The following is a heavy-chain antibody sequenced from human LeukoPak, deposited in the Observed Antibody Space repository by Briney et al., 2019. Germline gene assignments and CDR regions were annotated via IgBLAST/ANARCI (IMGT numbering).Heavy chain of an antibody. CDR1: GFTFSSYD. CDR3: ARGYYGSADS. D-gene: IGHD3-10*01. Sequence: GGSLRLSCAASGFTFSSYDMHWVCQSTGKGLEWVSLIGTAGDTYYADSVKGRFTISRENAKNSLHLQMNSLRAGDTAVYYCARGYYGSADSWGQGTLVTVSS. J-gene: IGHJ4*02. V-gene: IGHV3-13*04. CDR2: IGTAGDT.